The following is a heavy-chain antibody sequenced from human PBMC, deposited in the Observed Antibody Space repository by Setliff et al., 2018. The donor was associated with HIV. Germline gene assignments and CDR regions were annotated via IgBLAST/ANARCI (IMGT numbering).Heavy chain of an antibody. CDR1: GGSFSGFY. J-gene: IGHJ5*02. Sequence: SETLSLTCAVYGGSFSGFYWSWIRQPPGKGLEWIGEVHHSGSTNYNPSLKSRVTISVDTSKNHFSLKLNSVTAADTAVYYCARDTNPLDPNFWSGYSRGWFDPWGQGTLVTVSS. CDR2: VHHSGST. CDR3: ARDTNPLDPNFWSGYSRGWFDP. D-gene: IGHD3-3*01. V-gene: IGHV4-34*01.